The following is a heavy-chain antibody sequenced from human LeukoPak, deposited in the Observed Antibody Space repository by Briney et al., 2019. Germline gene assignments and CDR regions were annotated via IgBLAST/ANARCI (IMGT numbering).Heavy chain of an antibody. CDR3: ARDPSDSFPTSNWFDP. J-gene: IGHJ5*02. V-gene: IGHV1-18*01. D-gene: IGHD3-22*01. Sequence: ASLKVSCKASGYTFTSYGISWMRQAPGQGLEWMGWISAYNGNTNYAQKFQGRVTITADESTSTAYMELSSLRSEDTAVYYCARDPSDSFPTSNWFDPWGQGTLVTVSS. CDR1: GYTFTSYG. CDR2: ISAYNGNT.